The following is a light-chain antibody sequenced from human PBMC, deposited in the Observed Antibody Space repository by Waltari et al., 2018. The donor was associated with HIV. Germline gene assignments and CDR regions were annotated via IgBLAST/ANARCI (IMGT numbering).Light chain of an antibody. CDR2: YNS. Sequence: SHVLSQPPSVSVAPGKTASVTCGGDHIGSKSVQWYQQRPGQAPLLIIFYNSDRPSGNNERFTGSNSVGTATLTLSRVEAGAEADYYWQVWGPHSDHPVFGTGTKVTVL. J-gene: IGLJ1*01. CDR1: HIGSKS. CDR3: QVWGPHSDHPV. V-gene: IGLV3-21*04.